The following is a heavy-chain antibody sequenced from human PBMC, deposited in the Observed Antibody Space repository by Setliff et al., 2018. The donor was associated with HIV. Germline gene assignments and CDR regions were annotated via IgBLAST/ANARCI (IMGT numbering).Heavy chain of an antibody. Sequence: PGGSLRLSCVASGLIFSSYGIHWVRQAPGKGLEWVTFMPYDGTNEYYADSVKGRFTVSRDNSKNTLYLQMNGLRTEDTGLYYCATMYRDSHLIDYWGQGMLVTVSS. CDR1: GLIFSSYG. CDR3: ATMYRDSHLIDY. J-gene: IGHJ4*02. V-gene: IGHV3-30*02. D-gene: IGHD3-10*02. CDR2: MPYDGTNE.